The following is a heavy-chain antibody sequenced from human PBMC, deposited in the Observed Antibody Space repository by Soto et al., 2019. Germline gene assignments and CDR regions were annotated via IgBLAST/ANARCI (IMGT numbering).Heavy chain of an antibody. J-gene: IGHJ6*02. V-gene: IGHV1-8*01. CDR3: ARDWGYCSGGSCYSLWYYYYGMDV. Sequence: ASVKVSCKASGYTFTSYDINWVRQATGQGLEWMGWMNPNSGNTGYAQKFQGRVTMTRDTSTSTVYMELSSLRSEDTAVYYCARDWGYCSGGSCYSLWYYYYGMDVWGQGTTVTVSS. CDR1: GYTFTSYD. CDR2: MNPNSGNT. D-gene: IGHD2-15*01.